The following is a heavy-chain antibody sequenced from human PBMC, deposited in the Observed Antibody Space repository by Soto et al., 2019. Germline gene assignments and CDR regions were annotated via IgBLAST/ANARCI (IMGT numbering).Heavy chain of an antibody. CDR3: AKDLSRQLAYWLDP. Sequence: ASVKVSCKASGFSFTGYYIHWLRQAPGQGLEWMGWINAHSGGTEYAQKFQGRVTLTRDTSIATAYLTLTSLTSDDTALYYCAKDLSRQLAYWLDPWGQGTPVTVSS. V-gene: IGHV1-2*02. CDR2: INAHSGGT. CDR1: GFSFTGYY. J-gene: IGHJ5*02. D-gene: IGHD6-6*01.